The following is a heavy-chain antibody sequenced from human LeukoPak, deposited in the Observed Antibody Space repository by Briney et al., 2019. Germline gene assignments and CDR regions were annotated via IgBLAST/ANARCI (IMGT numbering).Heavy chain of an antibody. Sequence: PGGSLRLSCAASGFTFSSYAMHWVRQAPGKGLEWVAVMSYDGSNKYYADSVKGRFTISRDNSKNTLYLQMNSLRAEDTAVYYCARSKAVLWFGESLFDYWGQGTLVTVSS. D-gene: IGHD3-10*01. CDR3: ARSKAVLWFGESLFDY. J-gene: IGHJ4*02. CDR1: GFTFSSYA. V-gene: IGHV3-30-3*01. CDR2: MSYDGSNK.